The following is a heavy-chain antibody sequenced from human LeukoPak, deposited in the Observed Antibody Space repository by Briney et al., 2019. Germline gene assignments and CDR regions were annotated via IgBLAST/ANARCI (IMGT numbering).Heavy chain of an antibody. CDR2: IYYSGST. CDR3: ARHANFWSGYTEYNWFDP. CDR1: GGSISSYY. V-gene: IGHV4-59*08. D-gene: IGHD3-3*01. Sequence: SETLSLTCTVSGGSISSYYWSWIRQPPGEGLEWIGYIYYSGSTNYNPSLKSRVTISVDTSKNQFSLKLSSVTAADTAVYYCARHANFWSGYTEYNWFDPWGQGTLVTVSS. J-gene: IGHJ5*02.